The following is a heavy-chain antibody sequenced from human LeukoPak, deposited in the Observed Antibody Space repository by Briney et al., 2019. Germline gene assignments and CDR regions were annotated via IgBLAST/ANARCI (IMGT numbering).Heavy chain of an antibody. CDR1: GYSISSGYY. D-gene: IGHD4-11*01. CDR3: ARRPSYSNYVGYYYYYMDV. V-gene: IGHV4-38-2*01. J-gene: IGHJ6*03. Sequence: SETLSLTCAVSGYSISSGYYWGWIRQPPGKRLEWIGSIYHSGSTYYNPSLKSRVTISVDTSKNQFSLKLSSVTAADTAVYYCARRPSYSNYVGYYYYYMDVWGKGTTVTVSS. CDR2: IYHSGST.